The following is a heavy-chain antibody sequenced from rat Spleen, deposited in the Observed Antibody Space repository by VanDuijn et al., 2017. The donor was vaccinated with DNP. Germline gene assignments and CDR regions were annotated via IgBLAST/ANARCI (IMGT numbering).Heavy chain of an antibody. CDR3: ARLRLEWEVRAMDA. V-gene: IGHV3-3*01. J-gene: IGHJ4*01. Sequence: EVQLQESGPGLVKSSQSLSLTCSVTGYSITSGFRWTWIRRFPGNKLEWMGYINSEGSTDYNPSLKSRVSITRDTSKNQFFLQLNSLTTEDTATYYCARLRLEWEVRAMDAWGQGTSVTVSS. CDR1: GYSITSGFR. D-gene: IGHD1-1*01. CDR2: INSEGST.